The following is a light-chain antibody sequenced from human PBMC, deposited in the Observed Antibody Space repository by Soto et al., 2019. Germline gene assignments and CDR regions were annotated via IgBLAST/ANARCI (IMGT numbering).Light chain of an antibody. CDR2: DAS. J-gene: IGKJ3*01. CDR1: QSVSSY. Sequence: EIVLTQSPATLSLPPGERATLSCRASQSVSSYLAWYQQKPGQAPRLLIYDASNRATGIPARFSGSGSGTDFTLTISSLEPEDFAVYYCQQRSNRPFTFGPGTKVDIK. V-gene: IGKV3-11*01. CDR3: QQRSNRPFT.